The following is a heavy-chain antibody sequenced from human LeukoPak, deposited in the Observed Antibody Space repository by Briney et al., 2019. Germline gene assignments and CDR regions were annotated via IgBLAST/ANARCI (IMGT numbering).Heavy chain of an antibody. CDR1: AGSISSGAYY. CDR3: ARAVYSGNYYYFDY. J-gene: IGHJ4*02. D-gene: IGHD1-26*01. CDR2: IYHSGST. Sequence: PSGTLSLTCTVSAGSISSGAYYWSWIRQPPGKGLEWIGYIYHSGSTYYNPSLKSRVTISVDRSKNQFSLKLTSVTAADTAMYYCARAVYSGNYYYFDYWGQGTLVTVSS. V-gene: IGHV4-30-2*01.